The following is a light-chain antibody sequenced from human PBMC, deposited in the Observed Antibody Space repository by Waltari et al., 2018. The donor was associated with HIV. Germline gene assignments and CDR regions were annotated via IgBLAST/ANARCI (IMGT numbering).Light chain of an antibody. J-gene: IGKJ5*01. Sequence: EIVLTQSPATLSLSPGERATPSCRASQSVSSYLAWYQQKPGQEPTLLIYDASTSATGIPARISGSGSGADFTLTISSLEPEDFAVYYCQQRSNRPLTFGQGTRLEIK. CDR1: QSVSSY. V-gene: IGKV3-11*01. CDR2: DAS. CDR3: QQRSNRPLT.